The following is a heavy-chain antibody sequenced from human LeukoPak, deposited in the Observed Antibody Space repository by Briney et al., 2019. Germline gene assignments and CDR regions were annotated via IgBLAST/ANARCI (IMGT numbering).Heavy chain of an antibody. V-gene: IGHV3-30-3*01. D-gene: IGHD6-13*01. CDR1: GFTFSSYA. CDR2: ISYDGSTK. Sequence: GGSLRLFCAASGFTFSSYAMHWVRQAPGKGLEWVALISYDGSTKYYADSVKGRFTISRDNSKNTLSLQMNSLRGDDTAVYYCARANIAGLGDYWGQGTLVTVSS. J-gene: IGHJ4*02. CDR3: ARANIAGLGDY.